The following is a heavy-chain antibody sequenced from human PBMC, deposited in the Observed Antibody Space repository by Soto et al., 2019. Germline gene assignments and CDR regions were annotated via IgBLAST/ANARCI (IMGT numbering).Heavy chain of an antibody. V-gene: IGHV4-31*03. CDR3: VVAMTTVTTYEY. CDR2: IYYSGST. J-gene: IGHJ4*02. CDR1: GCSISSGGSC. D-gene: IGHD4-17*01. Sequence: QVQLQESCPGLVKPSQTLSLTCTVSGCSISSGGSCWSWLSQHPGKGLEWIGYIYYSGSTYYTRSLKRRVTISVDTPRTPFPLKLSSVTAADTAVYNCVVAMTTVTTYEYRGQGTQVTVSS.